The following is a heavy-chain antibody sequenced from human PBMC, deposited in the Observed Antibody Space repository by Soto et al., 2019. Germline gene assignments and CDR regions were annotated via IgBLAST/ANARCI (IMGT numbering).Heavy chain of an antibody. CDR3: ARSYYYDSSGYLAY. CDR1: GFTFSSYE. D-gene: IGHD3-22*01. CDR2: ISSSGSTI. V-gene: IGHV3-48*03. Sequence: EVQLVESGGGLVQPGGSLRLSCAASGFTFSSYEMNWVRQAPGKGLEWVSYISSSGSTIYYADSVKGRFTISRDNAKNSRYLQMNSLRAEDTAVYYCARSYYYDSSGYLAYWGQGTLVTVSS. J-gene: IGHJ4*02.